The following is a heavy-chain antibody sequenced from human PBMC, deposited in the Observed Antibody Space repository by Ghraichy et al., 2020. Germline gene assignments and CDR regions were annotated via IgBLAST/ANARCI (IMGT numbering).Heavy chain of an antibody. D-gene: IGHD3-22*01. J-gene: IGHJ4*02. V-gene: IGHV3-33*01. Sequence: GGSLRLSCAASGFTFSSYGMHWVRQAPGKGLEWVAVIWYDGSNKYYADSVKGRFTISRDNSKNTLYLQMNSLRAEDTAVYYCARGPYDSSGYYYWPPDFDYWGQGTLVTVSS. CDR1: GFTFSSYG. CDR3: ARGPYDSSGYYYWPPDFDY. CDR2: IWYDGSNK.